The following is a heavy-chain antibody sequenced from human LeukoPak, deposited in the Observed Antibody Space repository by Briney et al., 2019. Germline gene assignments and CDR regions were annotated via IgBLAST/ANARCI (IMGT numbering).Heavy chain of an antibody. CDR1: GYTFTGYY. Sequence: GASVKVSCKASGYTFTGYYMHWVRQAPGQGLEWMGWITPNSGGTNYAQKFQGRVTMTRDTSISTAYMELSRLRSDDTAVYYCAREAPLGYCSSTSCYPVGWFDPWGQGTLVTVSS. CDR2: ITPNSGGT. CDR3: AREAPLGYCSSTSCYPVGWFDP. V-gene: IGHV1-2*02. D-gene: IGHD2-2*01. J-gene: IGHJ5*02.